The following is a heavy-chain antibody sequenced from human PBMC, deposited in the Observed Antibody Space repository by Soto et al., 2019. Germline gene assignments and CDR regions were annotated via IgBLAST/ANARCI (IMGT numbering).Heavy chain of an antibody. Sequence: PGGSLRLSCAASGFTFSSYWMHWVRQDAGKGLLWVSSIKTDGTVTQYADSVKGRFTVSRDNAKNTLYLQMNSLRAEDTAVYYCAKDLSWGQCDYWGQGALVNVS. CDR3: AKDLSWGQCDY. CDR2: IKTDGTVT. J-gene: IGHJ4*02. V-gene: IGHV3-74*03. D-gene: IGHD3-16*01. CDR1: GFTFSSYW.